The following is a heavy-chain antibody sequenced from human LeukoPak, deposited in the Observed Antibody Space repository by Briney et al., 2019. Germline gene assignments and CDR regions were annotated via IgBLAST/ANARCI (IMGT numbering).Heavy chain of an antibody. D-gene: IGHD2-2*02. J-gene: IGHJ6*03. V-gene: IGHV3-21*01. Sequence: GGSLRLSCAASGFTFSSYSMNWVRQAPGKGLEWVSSISSSSSYIYYADSVKGRFTISRDNAKNSLYLQMNSLRAEDMAVYYCAREVSDIVVVPAAIGVRYYYYMDVWGKGTTVTVSS. CDR1: GFTFSSYS. CDR3: AREVSDIVVVPAAIGVRYYYYMDV. CDR2: ISSSSSYI.